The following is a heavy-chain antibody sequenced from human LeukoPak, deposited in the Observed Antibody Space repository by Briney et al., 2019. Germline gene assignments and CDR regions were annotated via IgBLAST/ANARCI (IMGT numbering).Heavy chain of an antibody. J-gene: IGHJ4*02. CDR2: VSGSGGST. Sequence: GGSLRLSCAASGFTFSSSAMTWLRQAPGKGLEWVSAVSGSGGSTYYADSVKGRFTISRDNSKNTLYLQMNSLRVEDTAVYYCAKEVNYYGSGSIGSYWGQGTLVTVSS. CDR1: GFTFSSSA. CDR3: AKEVNYYGSGSIGSY. D-gene: IGHD3-10*01. V-gene: IGHV3-23*01.